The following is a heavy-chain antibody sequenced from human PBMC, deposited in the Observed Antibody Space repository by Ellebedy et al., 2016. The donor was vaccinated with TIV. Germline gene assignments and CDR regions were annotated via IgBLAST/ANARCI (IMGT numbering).Heavy chain of an antibody. V-gene: IGHV3-7*03. CDR1: GFTFNSYW. J-gene: IGHJ6*02. CDR3: ANSPPLAFGVNSLDV. Sequence: GESLKISCAASGFTFNSYWMSWVRQAPGKGLEWVANIKQDGSKKYHVDSVRGRFSISRDNSKNTLNLQMNSLRAEDTAVYYCANSPPLAFGVNSLDVWGQGTTVTVSS. CDR2: IKQDGSKK. D-gene: IGHD4-23*01.